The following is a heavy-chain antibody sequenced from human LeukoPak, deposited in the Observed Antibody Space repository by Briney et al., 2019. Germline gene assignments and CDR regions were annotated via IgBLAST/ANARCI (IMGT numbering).Heavy chain of an antibody. CDR2: IFYNGST. CDR3: ARLLFLWFGEPMRGYFDY. D-gene: IGHD3-10*01. J-gene: IGHJ4*02. V-gene: IGHV4-39*01. CDR1: GGSISSSNYY. Sequence: PSETLSLTCTVSGGSISSSNYYWGWIRQPPGKGLEWIGSIFYNGSTSHNPSLKSRVTISVDTSKNQFSLKLSSVTAADTAVYYCARLLFLWFGEPMRGYFDYWGQGTLVTVSS.